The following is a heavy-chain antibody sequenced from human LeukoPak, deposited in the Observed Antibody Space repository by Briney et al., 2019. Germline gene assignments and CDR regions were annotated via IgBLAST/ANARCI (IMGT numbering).Heavy chain of an antibody. CDR2: IYYSGST. J-gene: IGHJ4*02. CDR1: GGSISSSSYY. Sequence: PSETLSLTCTVSGGSISSSSYYWGWIRQPPGKGLDWIGSIYYSGSTYYNPSLKSRVTISVDTSKNQFSLKLSSVTAADTAVYYCARWQGYCSSTSCRNFDYWGQGTLVTVSS. CDR3: ARWQGYCSSTSCRNFDY. V-gene: IGHV4-39*01. D-gene: IGHD2-2*01.